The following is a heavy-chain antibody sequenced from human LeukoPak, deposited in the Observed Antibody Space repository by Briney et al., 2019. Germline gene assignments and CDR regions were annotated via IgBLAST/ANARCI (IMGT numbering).Heavy chain of an antibody. CDR2: IANDGRDK. V-gene: IGHV3-30*18. CDR1: GFTFSRYG. CDR3: AKDQQVGAAAYYFDS. Sequence: EGSLRLSCAASGFTFSRYGLHWVRQAPGKGLEWVVVIANDGRDKKYADSVKGRFTISRDNSKSTLYLQMNSLRAEDTAVYYCAKDQQVGAAAYYFDSWGQGTLVTVSS. D-gene: IGHD2-2*01. J-gene: IGHJ4*02.